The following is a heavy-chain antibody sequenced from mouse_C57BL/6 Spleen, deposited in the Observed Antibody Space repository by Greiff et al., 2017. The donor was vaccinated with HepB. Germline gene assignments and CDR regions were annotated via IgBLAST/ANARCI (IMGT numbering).Heavy chain of an antibody. J-gene: IGHJ2*01. CDR2: ISYDGSN. V-gene: IGHV3-6*01. CDR1: GYSITSGYY. D-gene: IGHD1-3*01. CDR3: ARDRSKGSFDY. Sequence: EVQLQQSGPGLVKPSQSLSLTCSVTGYSITSGYYWNWIRQFPGNKLEWMGYISYDGSNNYNPSLKNRISITRDTSKNQFFLKLNSVTTEDTATYYCARDRSKGSFDYWGQGTTLTVSS.